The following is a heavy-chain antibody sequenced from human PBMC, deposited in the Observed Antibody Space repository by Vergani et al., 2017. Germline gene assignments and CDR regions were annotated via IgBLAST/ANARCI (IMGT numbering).Heavy chain of an antibody. Sequence: QVQLQQWGAGLLKPSETLSLTCAVYGGSFSGYYWSWIRQPPGKGLEWIGEINHSGSTNYNPSLKSRVTISVDTSKNQFSLKLSSVTAADTAVYYCARQGLGYCCGGTCYSSYYAMDVWGQGTTVTVS. D-gene: IGHD2-15*01. CDR2: INHSGST. V-gene: IGHV4-34*01. CDR3: ARQGLGYCCGGTCYSSYYAMDV. CDR1: GGSFSGYY. J-gene: IGHJ6*02.